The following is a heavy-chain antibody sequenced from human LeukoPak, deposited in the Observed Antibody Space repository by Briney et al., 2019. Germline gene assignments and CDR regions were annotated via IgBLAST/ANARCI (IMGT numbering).Heavy chain of an antibody. CDR1: GYTFTGYY. J-gene: IGHJ6*03. Sequence: GASVKVSCKASGYTFTGYYMHWVRQAPGQGLEWMGWINPNSGGTNYAEKFQGRVTMTRDTSISTAYMELSRLRSDDTAVYYCARGANGGSYYYYYMDVWGKGTTVTVSS. CDR3: ARGANGGSYYYYYMDV. V-gene: IGHV1-2*02. CDR2: INPNSGGT. D-gene: IGHD3-16*01.